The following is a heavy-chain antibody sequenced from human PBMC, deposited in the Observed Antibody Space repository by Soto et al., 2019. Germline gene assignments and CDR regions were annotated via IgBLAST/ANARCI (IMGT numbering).Heavy chain of an antibody. D-gene: IGHD1-26*01. CDR3: ARREIQGPIDY. J-gene: IGHJ4*02. V-gene: IGHV4-28*01. Sequence: SEPLSPTYAVSGYSIRSSNWWGWIRQPPGKGLEWIGYIYYSGTTYYNPSLKSRVTMSVDTSKNQFSLKLTSVTAVDTAVYYCARREIQGPIDYWGQG. CDR2: IYYSGTT. CDR1: GYSIRSSNW.